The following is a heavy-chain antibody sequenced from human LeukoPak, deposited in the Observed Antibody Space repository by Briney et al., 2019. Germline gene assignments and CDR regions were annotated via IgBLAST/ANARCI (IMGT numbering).Heavy chain of an antibody. Sequence: PSETLSLTCTVSGGSISSYYWSWIRQPPGKGLEWIGYIYYSGSTNYNSSLKSRVTISVDTSKNQFSLKLSSVTAADTAVYYCASGGYSSGWYYFDYWGQGTLVTVSS. V-gene: IGHV4-59*01. J-gene: IGHJ4*02. D-gene: IGHD6-19*01. CDR2: IYYSGST. CDR1: GGSISSYY. CDR3: ASGGYSSGWYYFDY.